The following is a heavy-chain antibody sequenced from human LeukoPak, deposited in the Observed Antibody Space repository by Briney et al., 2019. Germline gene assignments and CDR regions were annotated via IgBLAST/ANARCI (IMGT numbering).Heavy chain of an antibody. Sequence: GGSLRLSCAASGFTFSNYGMHWVRQAPGKGLEWVAVIWYDGSNKYYADSVKGRFTISRDNPKNTLYLQMNSLRAEDTAVYYCARGATVTTFVSSQRDYFYYHGMDVWGQGTTVTVSS. J-gene: IGHJ6*02. CDR1: GFTFSNYG. CDR3: ARGATVTTFVSSQRDYFYYHGMDV. D-gene: IGHD4-17*01. CDR2: IWYDGSNK. V-gene: IGHV3-33*01.